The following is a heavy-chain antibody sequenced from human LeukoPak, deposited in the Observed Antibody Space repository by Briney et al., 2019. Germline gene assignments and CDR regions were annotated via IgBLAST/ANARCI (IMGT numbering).Heavy chain of an antibody. CDR3: AKYQPLDY. D-gene: IGHD2-2*01. CDR1: GFTFSSYG. Sequence: GGSLRLSCAASGFTFSSYGMHWVRQAPGKGLEWVAVISYDGSYKYYADSVKGRFTISRDNSKNTLYLQMNSLRAEDTAVYYCAKYQPLDYWGQGTLVTVSS. J-gene: IGHJ4*02. CDR2: ISYDGSYK. V-gene: IGHV3-30*18.